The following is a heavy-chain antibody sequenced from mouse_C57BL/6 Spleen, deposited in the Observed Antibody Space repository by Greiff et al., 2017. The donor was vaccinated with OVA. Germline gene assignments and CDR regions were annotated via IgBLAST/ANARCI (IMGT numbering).Heavy chain of an antibody. CDR2: INPRTGGT. J-gene: IGHJ2*01. CDR3: AREGTCDY. D-gene: IGHD2-14*01. V-gene: IGHV1-42*01. CDR1: GYSFTGYY. Sequence: VHVKQSGPELVKPGASVKISCKASGYSFTGYYMNWVKQSPEKSLEWIGEINPRTGGTTYNQKFKAKATLTVDKSSSTAYMQLKSLTSEDSAVYYCAREGTCDYWGQGTTLTVSS.